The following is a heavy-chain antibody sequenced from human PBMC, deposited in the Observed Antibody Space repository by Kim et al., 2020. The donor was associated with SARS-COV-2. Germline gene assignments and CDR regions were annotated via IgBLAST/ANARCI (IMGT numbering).Heavy chain of an antibody. D-gene: IGHD3-16*01. V-gene: IGHV4-31*03. CDR2: IYYSGST. Sequence: SETLSLTCTVSGGSISSGGYYWSWIRQHPGKGLEWIGYIYYSGSTYYNPSLKSRVTISVDTSKNQFSLKLSSVTAADTAVYYCARGEFGASRTFDYWGQGTLVTVSS. CDR1: GGSISSGGYY. J-gene: IGHJ4*02. CDR3: ARGEFGASRTFDY.